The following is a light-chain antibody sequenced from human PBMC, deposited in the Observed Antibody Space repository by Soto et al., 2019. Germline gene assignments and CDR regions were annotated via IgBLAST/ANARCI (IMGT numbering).Light chain of an antibody. V-gene: IGKV3-15*01. CDR3: QQYNVWPPWT. J-gene: IGKJ1*01. Sequence: IVMTQSPATLSVSPEDRVTLSCRASQNVRRNLAWYQQKPGQAPSLLIFGAITRATGIPARFSGSGSGTEFTLTISSLQSEHSAIYYCQQYNVWPPWTFGQGTRV. CDR2: GAI. CDR1: QNVRRN.